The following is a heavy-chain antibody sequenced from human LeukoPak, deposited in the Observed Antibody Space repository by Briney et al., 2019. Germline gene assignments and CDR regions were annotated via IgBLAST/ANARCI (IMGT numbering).Heavy chain of an antibody. V-gene: IGHV3-30-3*01. D-gene: IGHD5-24*01. CDR2: ISYDGSNK. CDR1: GFTFSSYA. J-gene: IGHJ3*02. Sequence: GGSLRLSCAASGFTFSSYAMHWVRQAPGKGLEWVAVISYDGSNKYYADSVKGRFTISRYNSKNTLYLQMNSLRAEDTAVYYCARDEGVGDGYNSAFDIWGQGTMVTVSS. CDR3: ARDEGVGDGYNSAFDI.